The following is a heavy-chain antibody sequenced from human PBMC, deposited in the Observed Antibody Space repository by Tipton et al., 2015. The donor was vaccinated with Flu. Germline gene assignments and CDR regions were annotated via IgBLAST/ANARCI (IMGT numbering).Heavy chain of an antibody. V-gene: IGHV3-23*01. J-gene: IGHJ6*02. CDR2: ITGTGYSS. Sequence: GSLRPSCAASGFTFGSHVMSWVRRPPGKGLEWFSTITGTGYSSWYADSVRGRFTVTRDNLRNTLFLQMDSLRDDDTAFYYCAKASLGVTTHYYYDGMDVWGRGTTVTVS. CDR3: AKASLGVTTHYYYDGMDV. CDR1: GFTFGSHV. D-gene: IGHD4-17*01.